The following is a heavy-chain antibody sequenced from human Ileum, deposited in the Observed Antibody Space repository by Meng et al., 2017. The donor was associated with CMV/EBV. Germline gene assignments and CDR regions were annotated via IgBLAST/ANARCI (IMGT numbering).Heavy chain of an antibody. Sequence: GGSLRLSCAASGFTFSNYAMSWVRQAPGRGLEWVSYISSSGSTIYYADSVKGRFTISRDNAKNSLYLQMNSLRAEDTAVYYCASGGNFGYYYGMDVWGQGTTVTVSS. CDR2: ISSSGSTI. CDR3: ASGGNFGYYYGMDV. J-gene: IGHJ6*02. CDR1: GFTFSNYA. V-gene: IGHV3-48*03. D-gene: IGHD4-23*01.